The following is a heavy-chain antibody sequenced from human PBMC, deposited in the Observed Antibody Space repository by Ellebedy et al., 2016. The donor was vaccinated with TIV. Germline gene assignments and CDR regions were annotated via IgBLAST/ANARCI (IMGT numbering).Heavy chain of an antibody. J-gene: IGHJ4*02. D-gene: IGHD2-21*02. V-gene: IGHV2-26*01. CDR2: IFSNDEK. Sequence: SGPTLVKPKETLTLTCTVSGFSLTNIIMGVSWIRQPPGKALEWLAHIFSNDEKSYSTSLEARLSISKDTAKSQVVLTVANMDPLDTATYYCVRALKYCGGDCTYKFYFWGQGALVTVSS. CDR1: GFSLTNIIMG. CDR3: VRALKYCGGDCTYKFYF.